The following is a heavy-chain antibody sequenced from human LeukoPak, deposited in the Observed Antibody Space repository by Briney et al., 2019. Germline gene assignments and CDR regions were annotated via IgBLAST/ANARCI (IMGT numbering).Heavy chain of an antibody. V-gene: IGHV1-69*05. Sequence: ASVKVSCKASGGTFSSYAMSWVRQAPGQGLEWMGGIIPIFGTANYAQKFQGRVTITTDESTSTAYMELSSLTSEDTAVYYCARDCYSSGPPDGWGQGTLVTVSS. CDR2: IIPIFGTA. CDR3: ARDCYSSGPPDG. D-gene: IGHD3-22*01. J-gene: IGHJ4*02. CDR1: GGTFSSYA.